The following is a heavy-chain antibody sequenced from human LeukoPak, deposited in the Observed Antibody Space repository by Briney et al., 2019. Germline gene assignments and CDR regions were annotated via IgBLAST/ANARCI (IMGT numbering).Heavy chain of an antibody. CDR2: IKEDGSVK. V-gene: IGHV3-7*03. Sequence: GGSLRLSCAASGFTLATYWMHWVRQAPGKGLEWVANIKEDGSVKNYVGSVKGRFTISRDNAKNSLYLQMNSLRAEDTAVYYCMKGSPFGDHWGQGILVTVSS. CDR1: GFTLATYW. CDR3: MKGSPFGDH. J-gene: IGHJ4*02. D-gene: IGHD3-16*01.